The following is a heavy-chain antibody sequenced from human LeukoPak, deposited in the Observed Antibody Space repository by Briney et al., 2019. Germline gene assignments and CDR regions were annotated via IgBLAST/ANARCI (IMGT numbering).Heavy chain of an antibody. J-gene: IGHJ4*02. CDR2: ISSSSSYI. CDR1: GFTFSSHW. Sequence: GGSLRLSCAASGFTFSSHWMSWVRQAPGQGLEWVSSISSSSSYIYYADSVKGRFTISRDNAKNSLYLQMNSLRAEDTAVYYCARDSSSLIFDYWGQGTLVTVSS. CDR3: ARDSSSLIFDY. D-gene: IGHD6-6*01. V-gene: IGHV3-21*01.